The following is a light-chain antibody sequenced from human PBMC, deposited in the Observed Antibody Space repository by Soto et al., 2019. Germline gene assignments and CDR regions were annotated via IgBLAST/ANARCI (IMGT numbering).Light chain of an antibody. CDR3: QSYDSSLTRV. CDR2: CNS. V-gene: IGLV1-40*01. Sequence: QSVLTQPPSVSGSPGQRVTISCTGSSSNIGAGYDVHWYQQLPGTAPKLLIYCNSNRPSGVPDRFSGSKSGTSASLAIPGLQAADEDDYYCQSYDSSLTRVFGGGTKLTVL. J-gene: IGLJ2*01. CDR1: SSNIGAGYD.